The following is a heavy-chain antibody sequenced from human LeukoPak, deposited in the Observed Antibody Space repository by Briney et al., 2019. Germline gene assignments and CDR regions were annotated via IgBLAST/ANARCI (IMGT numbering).Heavy chain of an antibody. D-gene: IGHD3-16*02. CDR2: IYTSGST. CDR1: GGSISSYY. Sequence: SETLSLTCTVSGGSISSYYWSWIRQPAGKGLEWIGRIYTSGSTNYNPSLKSRVTMSVDTSKNQFSLKLSSVTAADTAVYYCARAASYDYVWGSYRYAAYYFDYWGQGTLVTVSS. V-gene: IGHV4-4*07. J-gene: IGHJ4*02. CDR3: ARAASYDYVWGSYRYAAYYFDY.